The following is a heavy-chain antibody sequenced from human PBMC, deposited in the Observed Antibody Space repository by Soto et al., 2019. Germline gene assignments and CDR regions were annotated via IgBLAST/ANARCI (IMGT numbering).Heavy chain of an antibody. J-gene: IGHJ4*02. CDR2: INTYNGQT. Sequence: QVQMVQSGVEVKKPGASVKVSCKASGYTFTDNGVSWVRQAPGQGLEWMGWINTYNGQTNYAQKVQGRVTMTTDTSTATAYMELRSLNSDDTAVYYCARDQYAVGGDFWGLGTLVTVSS. V-gene: IGHV1-18*01. CDR1: GYTFTDNG. CDR3: ARDQYAVGGDF. D-gene: IGHD1-26*01.